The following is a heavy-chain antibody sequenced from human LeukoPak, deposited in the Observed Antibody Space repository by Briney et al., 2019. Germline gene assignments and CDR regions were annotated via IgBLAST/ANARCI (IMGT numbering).Heavy chain of an antibody. Sequence: GGSLRLSCAASGFIFSSYAMNWVRQAPGKGLEWVSGISGSGGSTNYADSVKGRFTISRDSSKNTLYLQMNSLRAEDTAVYYCAKVSNYYYYYGMDVWGQGTTVTVSS. J-gene: IGHJ6*02. CDR3: AKVSNYYYYYGMDV. CDR1: GFIFSSYA. CDR2: ISGSGGST. V-gene: IGHV3-23*01.